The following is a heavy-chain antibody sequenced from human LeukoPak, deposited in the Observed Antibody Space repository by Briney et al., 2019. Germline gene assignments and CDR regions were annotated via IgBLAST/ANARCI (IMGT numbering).Heavy chain of an antibody. Sequence: PGGSLRLSCAASGFTFSSYSMNWVRQAPGKGLEWVSSISSSSSYIYYADSVKGRFTISRDNAKNSLYLQMNSLRAEDTAVYYCARAPYCSSTSCPGNIWGQGTMVTVSS. J-gene: IGHJ3*02. D-gene: IGHD2-2*01. CDR2: ISSSSSYI. V-gene: IGHV3-21*01. CDR3: ARAPYCSSTSCPGNI. CDR1: GFTFSSYS.